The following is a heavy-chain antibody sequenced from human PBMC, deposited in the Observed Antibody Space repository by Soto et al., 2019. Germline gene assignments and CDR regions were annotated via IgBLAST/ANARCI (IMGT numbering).Heavy chain of an antibody. Sequence: SETLSLTCAVSGGSIRNNYVYWGWIRQPPGKGLEWIGSIYYGGSTYYNPSLKSRVTISVDTSKNQFSLKLTSVTAADTAVYYCARVPVDTYMIYWFDPWGQGTLVTVSS. CDR1: GGSIRNNYVY. J-gene: IGHJ5*02. CDR3: ARVPVDTYMIYWFDP. D-gene: IGHD5-18*01. V-gene: IGHV4-39*01. CDR2: IYYGGST.